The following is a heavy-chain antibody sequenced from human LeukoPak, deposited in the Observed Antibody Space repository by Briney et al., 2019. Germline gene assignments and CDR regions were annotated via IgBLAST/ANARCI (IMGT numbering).Heavy chain of an antibody. Sequence: SETLSLTCAVYGGSFSGYYWSWIRQPPGKGLEWIGEINHSGSTNYNPSLKSRVTISVDTSKYQFSLKLSSVTAADTAVYYCASPAIGPFDYWGQGTLVTVSS. CDR2: INHSGST. CDR1: GGSFSGYY. CDR3: ASPAIGPFDY. V-gene: IGHV4-34*01. D-gene: IGHD2-21*02. J-gene: IGHJ4*02.